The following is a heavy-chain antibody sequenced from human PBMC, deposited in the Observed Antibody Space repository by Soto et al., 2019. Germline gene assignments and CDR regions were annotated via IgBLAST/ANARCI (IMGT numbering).Heavy chain of an antibody. D-gene: IGHD5-18*01. CDR3: ARDSYGHDY. J-gene: IGHJ4*02. Sequence: QVQLVESGGGVVQPGRSLRLSCAASRFTFSNYGMHWVRQAPGKGLEWVAFISYDESNKYYADSIKGRFTISRDNSKNTLYLQMNSLRPEDKAVYYCARDSYGHDYWGQGTLVTVSS. CDR2: ISYDESNK. CDR1: RFTFSNYG. V-gene: IGHV3-30*03.